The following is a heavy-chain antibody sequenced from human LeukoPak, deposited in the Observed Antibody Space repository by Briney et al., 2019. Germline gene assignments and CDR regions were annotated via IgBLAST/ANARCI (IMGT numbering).Heavy chain of an antibody. Sequence: PGGSLRPSCAASGFTLSTYWMSWVRQAPGKGLEWVANINRDGSGKYYVDPVRGRFTISRDNAKNSLYLQMNSLRAEDTAVYYCARVQTGTTNWFDPWGQGTLVTVSS. CDR1: GFTLSTYW. D-gene: IGHD1-1*01. CDR3: ARVQTGTTNWFDP. CDR2: INRDGSGK. J-gene: IGHJ5*02. V-gene: IGHV3-7*04.